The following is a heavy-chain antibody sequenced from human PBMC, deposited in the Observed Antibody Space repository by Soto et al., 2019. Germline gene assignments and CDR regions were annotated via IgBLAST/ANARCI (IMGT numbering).Heavy chain of an antibody. CDR1: GGSFSGYY. CDR3: ARGGYCSGGSCHVGYYMDV. CDR2: INHSGST. Sequence: SETLSLTCAVYGGSFSGYYWSWIRQPPGKGLEWIGEINHSGSTNYNPSLKSRVTISVDTSKNQFSLKLSSVTAADTAVYYCARGGYCSGGSCHVGYYMDVWGKGTTVTVSS. J-gene: IGHJ6*03. D-gene: IGHD2-15*01. V-gene: IGHV4-34*01.